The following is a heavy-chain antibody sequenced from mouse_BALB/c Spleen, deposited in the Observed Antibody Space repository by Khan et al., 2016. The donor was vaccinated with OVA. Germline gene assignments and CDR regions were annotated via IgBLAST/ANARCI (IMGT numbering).Heavy chain of an antibody. D-gene: IGHD2-1*01. J-gene: IGHJ1*01. CDR1: GFSFSSYT. CDR2: ISSGNTYT. Sequence: EVQLQESGGGLVKPGGSLKLSCAASGFSFSSYTMSWVRQTPEKRLEWVATISSGNTYTYYPDSVKGRFTISRDNAKNTLYLQMSSLKSEDTAMYYCTRDGNYAHWYFDVWGAGTTVTVSS. V-gene: IGHV5-6-4*01. CDR3: TRDGNYAHWYFDV.